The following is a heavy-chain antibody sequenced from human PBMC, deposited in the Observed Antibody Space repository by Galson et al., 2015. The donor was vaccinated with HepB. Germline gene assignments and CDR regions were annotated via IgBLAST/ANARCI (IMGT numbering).Heavy chain of an antibody. CDR3: AKEGDDYSGFDP. CDR1: GFTFSSYG. J-gene: IGHJ5*02. D-gene: IGHD4-11*01. CDR2: ISYDGSNK. Sequence: SLRLSCAASGFTFSSYGMHWVRQAPGKGLEWVAVISYDGSNKYYADSVKGRFTISRDNSKNTLYLQMNSLRAEDTAVYYCAKEGDDYSGFDPWGQGTLVTVSS. V-gene: IGHV3-30*18.